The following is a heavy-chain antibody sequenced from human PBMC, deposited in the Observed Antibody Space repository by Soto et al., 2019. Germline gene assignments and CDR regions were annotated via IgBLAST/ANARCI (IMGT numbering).Heavy chain of an antibody. V-gene: IGHV3-9*01. D-gene: IGHD1-26*01. CDR3: AKDINHSGSPRAFDI. CDR2: ISWNSGSI. Sequence: LRLSCSASGFTFDDYAMHWVRQAPGKGLEWVSGISWNSGSIGYADSVKGRFTISRDNAKNSLYLQMNSLRAEDTALYYCAKDINHSGSPRAFDIWGQGTMVTVSS. CDR1: GFTFDDYA. J-gene: IGHJ3*02.